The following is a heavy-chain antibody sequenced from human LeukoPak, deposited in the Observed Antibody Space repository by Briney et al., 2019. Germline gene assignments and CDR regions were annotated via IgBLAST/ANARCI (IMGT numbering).Heavy chain of an antibody. CDR3: ARVSIGAWYFDL. Sequence: GGSLRLSCAASGFTFSSYWMHWVRQAPGKGLVWVSRINDDGSTTTYADSVTGRFTISRDNAKNTQYLQMNRLGAEDTAVYYCARVSIGAWYFDLWGRGTLVTVSS. D-gene: IGHD3-16*01. J-gene: IGHJ2*01. CDR2: INDDGSTT. V-gene: IGHV3-74*01. CDR1: GFTFSSYW.